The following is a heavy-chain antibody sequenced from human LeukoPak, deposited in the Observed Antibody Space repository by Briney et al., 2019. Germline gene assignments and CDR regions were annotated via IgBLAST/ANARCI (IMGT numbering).Heavy chain of an antibody. D-gene: IGHD3-16*02. CDR1: GFTFSSYW. J-gene: IGHJ4*02. CDR3: ARDGLYDYVWGSYRYTFDY. Sequence: GGSLRLSCAASGFTFSSYWMSWVRQAPGKGLEWGANIKQDGSEKYYVDSVKGRFTISRDNAKNSLYLQMNSLRAEDTAVYYCARDGLYDYVWGSYRYTFDYWGQGTLVTVSS. V-gene: IGHV3-7*01. CDR2: IKQDGSEK.